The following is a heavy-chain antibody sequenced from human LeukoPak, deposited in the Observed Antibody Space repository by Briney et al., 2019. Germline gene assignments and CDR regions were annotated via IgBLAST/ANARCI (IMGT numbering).Heavy chain of an antibody. Sequence: ASVKVSCKASGYTFTSYGISWVRQAPGQGLEWMGWINPNSGGTNYAQKFQGRVTMTRDTSISTAYMELSRLRSDDTAVYYCARVAYETLGYCSSTSCYEIDYWGQGTLVTVSS. CDR3: ARVAYETLGYCSSTSCYEIDY. V-gene: IGHV1-2*02. D-gene: IGHD2-2*01. CDR2: INPNSGGT. CDR1: GYTFTSYG. J-gene: IGHJ4*02.